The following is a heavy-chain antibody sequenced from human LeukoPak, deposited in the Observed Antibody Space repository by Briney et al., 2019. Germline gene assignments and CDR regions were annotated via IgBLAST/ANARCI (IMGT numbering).Heavy chain of an antibody. CDR2: INPNSGGT. CDR1: GYTFTGYF. J-gene: IGHJ4*02. D-gene: IGHD3-9*01. CDR3: ARIPNLGLRYSPFDY. Sequence: GASVKVSCKASGYTFTGYFIHWVRQAPGQGLEWMGWINPNSGGTHYAQKFQGRVTMTRDSSISTAYMELSSLRSDDTAVYYCARIPNLGLRYSPFDYWGQGTLVTVSS. V-gene: IGHV1-2*02.